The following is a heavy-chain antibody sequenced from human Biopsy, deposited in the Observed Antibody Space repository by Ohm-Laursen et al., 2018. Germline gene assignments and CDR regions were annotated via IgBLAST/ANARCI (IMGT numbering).Heavy chain of an antibody. CDR2: LFTSGTT. J-gene: IGHJ4*02. D-gene: IGHD3-10*01. Sequence: SDTLSLTCTVSGGSINSYYWSWMRQPAGKGLEWIGRLFTSGTTNYSPSLNNRVTMSVDTSTNQFSLRLTSVTAADTAVYYCVRGGSGSFPFDYWGPGTLVTVSS. CDR1: GGSINSYY. V-gene: IGHV4-4*07. CDR3: VRGGSGSFPFDY.